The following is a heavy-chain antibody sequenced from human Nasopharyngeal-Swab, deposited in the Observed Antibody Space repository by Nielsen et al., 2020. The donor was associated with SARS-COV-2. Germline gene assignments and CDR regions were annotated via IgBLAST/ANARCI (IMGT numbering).Heavy chain of an antibody. CDR3: AREVLLTMIVVGGAFDI. V-gene: IGHV1-2*06. D-gene: IGHD3-22*01. J-gene: IGHJ3*02. CDR1: GYTFTGYY. Sequence: ASVKVSCKASGYTFTGYYMHWVRQAPGQGLEWMGRINPNSSGTNYAQKFQGRVTMTRDTSISTAYMELSRLRSDDTAVYYCAREVLLTMIVVGGAFDIWGQGTMVTVSS. CDR2: INPNSSGT.